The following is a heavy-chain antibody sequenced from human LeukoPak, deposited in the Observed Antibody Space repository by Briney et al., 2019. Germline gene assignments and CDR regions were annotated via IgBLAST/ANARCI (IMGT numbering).Heavy chain of an antibody. CDR2: ISSSGSTI. V-gene: IGHV3-11*04. D-gene: IGHD2-8*01. Sequence: PGGSLRLSCAASGFTFSDYYMSWIRQAPGRGLEWVSCISSSGSTIYYADSVKGRFTISRDNAKNSLYLQMNSLRAEDTAVYYCARSRAGLSHRKGVSDYWGQGTLVTVSS. CDR3: ARSRAGLSHRKGVSDY. J-gene: IGHJ4*02. CDR1: GFTFSDYY.